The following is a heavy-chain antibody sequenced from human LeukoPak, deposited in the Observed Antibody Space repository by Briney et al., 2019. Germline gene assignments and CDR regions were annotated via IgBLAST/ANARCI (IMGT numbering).Heavy chain of an antibody. J-gene: IGHJ4*02. V-gene: IGHV3-64D*06. CDR3: VKHSKGGMIRDYFDY. Sequence: GSLRLSCSASGFTFSSYAMHWVRQAPGKGLEYVSAISSNGGSTYYADSVKGRFTISRDNSKNTLYLQMNSPRAEDTAVYYCVKHSKGGMIRDYFDYWGGGTLVAVSS. D-gene: IGHD3-16*01. CDR1: GFTFSSYA. CDR2: ISSNGGST.